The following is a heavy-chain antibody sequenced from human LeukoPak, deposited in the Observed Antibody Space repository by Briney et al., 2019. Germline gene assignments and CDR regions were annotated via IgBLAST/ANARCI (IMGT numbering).Heavy chain of an antibody. CDR2: ISSGGSII. J-gene: IGHJ4*02. Sequence: GGSLRLSCAASGFVFSSYDMIWVRQPPGKGLEWVSYISSGGSIIYYAGSVKGRFTISRDDAKNSVYLQMNSLRAEDTALYYCASNPYYSGSGSYFGSWGPGTLVTVSS. CDR3: ASNPYYSGSGSYFGS. CDR1: GFVFSSYD. V-gene: IGHV3-48*03. D-gene: IGHD3-10*01.